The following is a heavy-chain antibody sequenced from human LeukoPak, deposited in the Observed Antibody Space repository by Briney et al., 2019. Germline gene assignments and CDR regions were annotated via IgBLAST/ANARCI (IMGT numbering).Heavy chain of an antibody. CDR1: GFTFSSYG. D-gene: IGHD3-16*01. J-gene: IGHJ4*02. Sequence: GGSLRLSCAASGFTFSSYGMHWVRQAPGKGLEWLAVKWYDGSNKYYADSVKGRFTISRDNSKNTLYLQMNSLRAEDTAVYYCARGVDVWGSFDYWGQGTLVTVSS. CDR2: KWYDGSNK. CDR3: ARGVDVWGSFDY. V-gene: IGHV3-33*01.